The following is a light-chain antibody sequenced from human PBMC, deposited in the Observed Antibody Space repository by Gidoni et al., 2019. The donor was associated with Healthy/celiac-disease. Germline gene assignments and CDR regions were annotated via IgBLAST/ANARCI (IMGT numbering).Light chain of an antibody. CDR3: VLYMGSGFWV. CDR2: STN. CDR1: SGSVSTSYY. V-gene: IGLV8-61*01. Sequence: VVTPEPSFSVSPGGTVTLTCGLSSGSVSTSYYPSWYQQTPGQAPRTLIYSTNTRSSGVPDRFSGSILGNKAALTITGAQADDEADYYCVLYMGSGFWVFGGGTKLTVL. J-gene: IGLJ3*02.